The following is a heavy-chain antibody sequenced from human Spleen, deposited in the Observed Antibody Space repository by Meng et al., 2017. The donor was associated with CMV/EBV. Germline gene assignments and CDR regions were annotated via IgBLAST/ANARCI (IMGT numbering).Heavy chain of an antibody. CDR1: GFTFSDHY. V-gene: IGHV3-72*01. CDR2: SRNKASSYTT. Sequence: GESLKISCVVSGFTFSDHYMDWLRQAPGKGQEWVARSRNKASSYTTEYAASVKGRFTISRDESENSLYLQMNSLQAEDTVVYSCARGYPATRYFDLWGRGTLVTVSS. J-gene: IGHJ2*01. CDR3: ARGYPATRYFDL. D-gene: IGHD1-1*01.